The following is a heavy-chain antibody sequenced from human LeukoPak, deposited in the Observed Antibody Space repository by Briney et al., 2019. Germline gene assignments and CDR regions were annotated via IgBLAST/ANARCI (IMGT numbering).Heavy chain of an antibody. CDR2: IIPIFGTA. V-gene: IGHV1-69*06. Sequence: SVKVSCKASGYTFTSYGIGWVRQAPGQGLEWMGGIIPIFGTANYAQKFQGRVTITADKSTSTAYMELSSLRSEDTAVYYCARAFEYSGSYYVDVFDIWGQGTMVTVSS. D-gene: IGHD1-26*01. CDR1: GYTFTSYG. J-gene: IGHJ3*02. CDR3: ARAFEYSGSYYVDVFDI.